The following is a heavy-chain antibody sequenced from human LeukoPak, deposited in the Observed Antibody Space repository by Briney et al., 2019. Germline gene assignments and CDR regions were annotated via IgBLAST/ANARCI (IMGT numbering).Heavy chain of an antibody. D-gene: IGHD3-10*01. CDR2: ISGSGGSA. V-gene: IGHV3-23*01. J-gene: IGHJ4*02. CDR1: GFTFSSYA. CDR3: ASSMVRAPGGY. Sequence: GGSLRLSCAASGFTFSSYAMSWVRQAPGKGLEWVSAISGSGGSAYYADSVKGRFTISRDNSKNTLYLQMNSLRAEDTAVYYCASSMVRAPGGYWGQGTLVTVSS.